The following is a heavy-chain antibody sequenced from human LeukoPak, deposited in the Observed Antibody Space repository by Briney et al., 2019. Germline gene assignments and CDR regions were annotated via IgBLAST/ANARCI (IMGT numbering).Heavy chain of an antibody. D-gene: IGHD1-26*01. CDR1: GFTFSSYW. CDR3: AMGATTPPHMDY. J-gene: IGHJ4*02. Sequence: GGSLRLSCAASGFTFSSYWMHWVRQAPGKGLVWVSRINTDGSNTNYADSVKGRFTISRDNSKNMVYLQMNSLRAEDTAVYYCAMGATTPPHMDYWGQGTLVTVSS. CDR2: INTDGSNT. V-gene: IGHV3-74*01.